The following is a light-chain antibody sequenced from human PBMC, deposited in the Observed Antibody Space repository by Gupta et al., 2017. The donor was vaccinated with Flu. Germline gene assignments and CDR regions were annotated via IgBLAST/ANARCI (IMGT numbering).Light chain of an antibody. CDR1: TSNIGNNY. CDR3: ATWDDSLNGPV. J-gene: IGLJ3*02. V-gene: IGLV1-47*02. CDR2: SNN. Sequence: QSVLTQPRSASGTPGQRVTISCSGSTSNIGNNYVYWYHLLPGTAPKLLIFSNNQRPSGVPDRYSGSESGTSASLAISGLRSEDEADFYCATWDDSLNGPVFGGGTTLTVL.